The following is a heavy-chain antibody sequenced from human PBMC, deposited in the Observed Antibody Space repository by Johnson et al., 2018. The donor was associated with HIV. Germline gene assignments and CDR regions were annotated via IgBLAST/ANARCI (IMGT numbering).Heavy chain of an antibody. V-gene: IGHV3-53*01. CDR2: MYSGGST. Sequence: VQLVESGGGLIQPGGSLRLSCAASGFTVSSNYMRWVRQAPGGGLEWVSVMYSGGSTYYADSVKGRFTLSRDNSKNTLYLQMNSLRAEDTAVYYCARGGSSGYMDDAFDIWGQGTMVTVSS. CDR3: ARGGSSGYMDDAFDI. J-gene: IGHJ3*02. D-gene: IGHD1-26*01. CDR1: GFTVSSNY.